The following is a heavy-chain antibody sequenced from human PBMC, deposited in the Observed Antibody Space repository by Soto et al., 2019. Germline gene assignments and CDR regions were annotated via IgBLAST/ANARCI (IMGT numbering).Heavy chain of an antibody. J-gene: IGHJ4*02. CDR1: GFTFSSYA. Sequence: GSLRLSCAASGFTFSSYAMTWVRQAPGKGLEWVSSISRGGDSTYYADSVKGRFTISRDNSKNTLYLQMNSLTADDTALYYCAKGGGAVAENGYWGQGTLVTVSS. V-gene: IGHV3-23*01. D-gene: IGHD6-19*01. CDR3: AKGGGAVAENGY. CDR2: ISRGGDST.